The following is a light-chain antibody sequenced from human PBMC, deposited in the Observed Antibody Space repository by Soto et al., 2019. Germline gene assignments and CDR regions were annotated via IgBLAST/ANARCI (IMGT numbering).Light chain of an antibody. CDR3: VSYTSSRTLV. CDR2: EVS. J-gene: IGLJ1*01. V-gene: IGLV2-14*01. CDR1: GSDVGNYVF. Sequence: QSVLTQPASVSGSPGQSITISCTGTGSDVGNYVFVSWYQQDPGKAPKLIIFEVSNRPSGVSDRFSGSKSGSTASLSISGLQSEDEADYYCVSYTSSRTLVFGTGTKLTVL.